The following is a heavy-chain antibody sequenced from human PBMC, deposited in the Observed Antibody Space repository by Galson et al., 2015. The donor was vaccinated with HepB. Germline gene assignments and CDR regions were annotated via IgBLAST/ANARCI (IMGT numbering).Heavy chain of an antibody. D-gene: IGHD3-22*01. CDR1: GFTFDDYT. CDR3: AKANAGITMIVVVVTTWDY. Sequence: SLRLSCAASGFTFDDYTMHWVRQAPGKGLEWVSLISWDGGSTYYADSVKGRFTISRDNSKNTLYLQMSSLRAEDTAIYYCAKANAGITMIVVVVTTWDYWGQGTLVTVSS. V-gene: IGHV3-43*01. CDR2: ISWDGGST. J-gene: IGHJ4*02.